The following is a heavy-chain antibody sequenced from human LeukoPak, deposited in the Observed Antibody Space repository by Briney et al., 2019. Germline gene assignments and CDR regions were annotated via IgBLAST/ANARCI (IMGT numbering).Heavy chain of an antibody. CDR1: GFTFSDYY. Sequence: PGGSLRLSCAASGFTFSDYYMSWIRQAPGKGLEWVSAISGSGGSTYYADSVKGRFTISRDNSKNTLYLQMNSLRAEDTAVYYCAKDHDYYGSGSYYNDWGQGTLVTVSS. CDR2: ISGSGGST. J-gene: IGHJ4*02. CDR3: AKDHDYYGSGSYYND. V-gene: IGHV3-23*01. D-gene: IGHD3-10*01.